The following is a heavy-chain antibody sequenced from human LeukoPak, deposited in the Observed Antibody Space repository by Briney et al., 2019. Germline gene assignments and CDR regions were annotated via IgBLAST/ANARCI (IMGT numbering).Heavy chain of an antibody. D-gene: IGHD2-15*01. J-gene: IGHJ4*02. CDR2: ISSSGSAI. CDR3: ARGYCSGGSCYIFGY. CDR1: GFTFSDYY. Sequence: GGSLRLSCAASGFTFSDYYMSWIRQAPGKGLEWISYISSSGSAIYYADSVKGRFTISRDNAKNSLYLQMNSLRAEDTAVYYCARGYCSGGSCYIFGYWGQGTLVTVSS. V-gene: IGHV3-11*04.